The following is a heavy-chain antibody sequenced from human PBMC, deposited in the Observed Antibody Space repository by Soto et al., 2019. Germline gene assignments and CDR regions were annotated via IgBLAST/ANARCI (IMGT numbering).Heavy chain of an antibody. CDR1: GDSVSSNSAA. V-gene: IGHV6-1*01. D-gene: IGHD3-22*01. CDR2: TYYRSKWNN. J-gene: IGHJ4*02. Sequence: PSQTLSLTCALSGDSVSSNSAAWNWVRQSPSRGLEWLGRTYYRSKWNNDYAVSVKRRITINPDTSKNQFSLQLNSVTPEDTAVYYCVRATYFSDSSGYTRCLDYWGQGTLVTVSS. CDR3: VRATYFSDSSGYTRCLDY.